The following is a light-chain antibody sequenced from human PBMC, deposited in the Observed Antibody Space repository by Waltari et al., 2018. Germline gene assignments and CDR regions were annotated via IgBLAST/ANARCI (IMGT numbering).Light chain of an antibody. J-gene: IGLJ3*02. CDR3: QSYDTSLSVV. CDR1: GSNIGAGYD. Sequence: QSVLTQPPSVSGAPGQRVTISCTGSGSNIGAGYDVPWYLQLPRAAPKLLIYGSTSRPLGVPARFFGSTSGTSASLAITGLQAEDEADYYCQSYDTSLSVVFGGGTKLTVL. V-gene: IGLV1-40*01. CDR2: GST.